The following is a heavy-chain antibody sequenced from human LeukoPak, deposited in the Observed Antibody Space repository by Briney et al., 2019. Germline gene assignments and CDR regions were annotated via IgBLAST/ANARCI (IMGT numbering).Heavy chain of an antibody. CDR2: INGGSSPI. CDR3: ARAVENYYDLWSGLSYYYYMDV. J-gene: IGHJ6*03. V-gene: IGHV3-48*01. Sequence: GGSLRLSCAASGFTFSRDSMNWVRQAPGKGLEWVSYINGGSSPIYYADSVRGRFTISRDNAKNSLYLQMNSLRAEDTAVYYCARAVENYYDLWSGLSYYYYMDVWGKGTTVTVSS. D-gene: IGHD3-3*01. CDR1: GFTFSRDS.